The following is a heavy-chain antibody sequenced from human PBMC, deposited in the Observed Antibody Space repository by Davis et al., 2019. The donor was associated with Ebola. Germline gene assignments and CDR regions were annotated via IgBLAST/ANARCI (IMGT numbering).Heavy chain of an antibody. CDR1: GFTFSDYY. V-gene: IGHV3-11*01. CDR3: ARVMSGYDYLNY. D-gene: IGHD5-12*01. Sequence: GESLKISCVASGFTFSDYYMSWIRQAPGKGLEWVSYMSSSGSIIYYADSVKGRFTISRDNAKKSLYLQVNSLRAEDTAVYYCARVMSGYDYLNYWGQGTLVTVSS. CDR2: MSSSGSII. J-gene: IGHJ4*02.